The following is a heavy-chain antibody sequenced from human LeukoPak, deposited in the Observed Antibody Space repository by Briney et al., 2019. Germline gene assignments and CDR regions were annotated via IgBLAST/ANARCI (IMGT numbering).Heavy chain of an antibody. CDR2: ISSSSSYI. J-gene: IGHJ3*02. V-gene: IGHV3-21*01. CDR1: GFTFSSYS. Sequence: GGSLRLSCAASGFTFSSYSMNWVRQAPGKGLEWVSSISSSSSYIYYADSVKGRFTISRDNAKNSLYLQMNSLRAEDTAVYYCARDGLAAAGELEDAFDIWGQGTMVTVSS. D-gene: IGHD6-13*01. CDR3: ARDGLAAAGELEDAFDI.